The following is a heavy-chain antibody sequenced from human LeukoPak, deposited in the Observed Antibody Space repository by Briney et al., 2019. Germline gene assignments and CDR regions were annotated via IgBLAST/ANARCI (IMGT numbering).Heavy chain of an antibody. CDR1: GFTFGDYA. CDR2: IRSKAYGGTT. D-gene: IGHD2-2*01. J-gene: IGHJ5*02. V-gene: IGHV3-49*03. Sequence: SGGSLRLSCTASGFTFGDYAMSWFRQAPGKGLEWVGFIRSKAYGGTTEYAASVKGRFTISRDDSKSIAYLQMNSLKTEDTAVYYCTRDPFDCSSTSCWGSEINWFDPWGQGTLVTVSS. CDR3: TRDPFDCSSTSCWGSEINWFDP.